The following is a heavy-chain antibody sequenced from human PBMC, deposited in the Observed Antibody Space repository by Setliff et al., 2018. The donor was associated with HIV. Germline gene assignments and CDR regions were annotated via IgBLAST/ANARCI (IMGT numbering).Heavy chain of an antibody. D-gene: IGHD3-10*01. CDR2: IYYSGST. CDR1: GGSISSGSYY. Sequence: SETLSLTCTVSGGSISSGSYYWSWIRQPAGKGLEWIGHIYYSGSTYYNPSLKSRVTMSVDTSKNQFSLKLSSVTAADTAVYYCAREGARHYGSGRYHSWFDPWGQGTQVTVSS. CDR3: AREGARHYGSGRYHSWFDP. J-gene: IGHJ5*02. V-gene: IGHV4-61*10.